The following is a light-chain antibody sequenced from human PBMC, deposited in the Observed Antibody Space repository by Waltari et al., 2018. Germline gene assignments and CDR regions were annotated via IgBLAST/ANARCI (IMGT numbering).Light chain of an antibody. CDR1: QSVSSN. CDR2: GAS. Sequence: EIVMTQSPATLSVSPGERATLSCRASQSVSSNLAWYQQKPGQAPRLLIYGASTRATGIPARFSGSGYGTEFTLTISSLQSEDFAVYYCQQYNIWPQSTFGQGTKLEIK. V-gene: IGKV3-15*01. CDR3: QQYNIWPQST. J-gene: IGKJ2*01.